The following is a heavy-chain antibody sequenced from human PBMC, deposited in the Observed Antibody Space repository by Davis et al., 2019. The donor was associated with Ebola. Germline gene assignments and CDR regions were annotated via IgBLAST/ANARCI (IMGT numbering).Heavy chain of an antibody. Sequence: GESLKISCAASGFTFSSYAMSWVRQAPGKGLEWVSAISGSGGSTYYADSVKGRFTISRDNSKNTLYLQMNSLRAEDTAVYYCATRGGVVVPTDNYFGMDVWGQGTTVTVSS. CDR1: GFTFSSYA. D-gene: IGHD2-2*01. CDR3: ATRGGVVVPTDNYFGMDV. J-gene: IGHJ6*02. V-gene: IGHV3-23*01. CDR2: ISGSGGST.